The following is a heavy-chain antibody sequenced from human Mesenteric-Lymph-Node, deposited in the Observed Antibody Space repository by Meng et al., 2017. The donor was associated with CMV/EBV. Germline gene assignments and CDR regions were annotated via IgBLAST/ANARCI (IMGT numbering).Heavy chain of an antibody. J-gene: IGHJ4*02. D-gene: IGHD4-17*01. CDR3: ARDPYGDTIFDY. Sequence: GESLKISCAASGFTFSDYYMSWIRQAPGKGLEWVSYISTSGTYIYYADSVKGRFTISRDNAKNSLYLQMNSLRAEDTAVYYCARDPYGDTIFDYWGQGTLVTVSS. CDR2: ISTSGTYI. CDR1: GFTFSDYY. V-gene: IGHV3-11*04.